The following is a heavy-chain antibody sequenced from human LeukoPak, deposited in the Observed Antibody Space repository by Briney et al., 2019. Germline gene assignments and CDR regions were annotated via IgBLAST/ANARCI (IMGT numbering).Heavy chain of an antibody. CDR3: ARDGSYYVVSNWFDP. V-gene: IGHV1-2*02. J-gene: IGHJ5*02. D-gene: IGHD1-26*01. CDR1: GYTFTGYY. CDR2: INPNSGGT. Sequence: ASVKVSCKASGYTFTGYYKHWVRQAPGQGLEWMGWINPNSGGTNYAQKFQGRVTMTRDTSISTAYMELSRLRSDDTAVYYCARDGSYYVVSNWFDPWGQGTLVTVSS.